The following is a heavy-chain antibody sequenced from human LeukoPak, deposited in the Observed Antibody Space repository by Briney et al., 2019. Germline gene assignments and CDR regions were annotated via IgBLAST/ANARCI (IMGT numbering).Heavy chain of an antibody. CDR3: ARGYDYGDL. Sequence: PSVTLALTCTVSGGSISSYYWSWIRQPPGKGLEWIGYIYYSGSTNYNPSLKSRVTISVDTSKNQFSLKLSSVTAADTAVYYCARGYDYGDLWGQGTLVTVSS. CDR1: GGSISSYY. J-gene: IGHJ5*02. D-gene: IGHD4-17*01. V-gene: IGHV4-59*01. CDR2: IYYSGST.